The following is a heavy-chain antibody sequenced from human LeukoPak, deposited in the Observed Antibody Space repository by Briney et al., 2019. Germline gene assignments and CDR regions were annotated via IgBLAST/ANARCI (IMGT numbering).Heavy chain of an antibody. Sequence: PSETLSLTCTVSGGSISSYHWSWIRQPPGKGLEWIGNIYYSGSTNYNPSLKSRVTISLDTSKDQFSLKLSSVTAADTAVYYCARALREIKSLGEFDPWGQGTLVTVSS. CDR2: IYYSGST. J-gene: IGHJ5*02. CDR3: ARALREIKSLGEFDP. V-gene: IGHV4-59*01. D-gene: IGHD3-16*01. CDR1: GGSISSYH.